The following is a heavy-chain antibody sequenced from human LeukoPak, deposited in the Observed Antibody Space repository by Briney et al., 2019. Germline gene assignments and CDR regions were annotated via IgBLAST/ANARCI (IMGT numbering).Heavy chain of an antibody. J-gene: IGHJ4*02. D-gene: IGHD3-10*01. CDR3: ATWPMVRGVISYFDY. Sequence: GSSVKVSCKASGGTFSSCGLSWVRQAPGQGLEWMGGIIPIFGTANYAQKFQGRVTITADESTSTAYMELSSLRSEDTDVYYCATWPMVRGVISYFDYWGQGTLVTVSS. CDR2: IIPIFGTA. V-gene: IGHV1-69*01. CDR1: GGTFSSCG.